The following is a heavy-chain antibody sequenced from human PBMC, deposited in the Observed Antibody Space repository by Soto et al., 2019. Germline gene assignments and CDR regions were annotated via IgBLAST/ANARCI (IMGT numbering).Heavy chain of an antibody. CDR3: TSTIFGVVTGPDY. D-gene: IGHD3-3*01. CDR2: IKSKTDGGTT. Sequence: PGGSLRLSCAASGFTFSNAWMNWVRQAPGKGLEWVGRIKSKTDGGTTDYAAPVKGRFTISRVVSKNTLYLQMNSLKTEDTAVYYCTSTIFGVVTGPDYWGQGTLVTVSS. V-gene: IGHV3-15*07. J-gene: IGHJ4*02. CDR1: GFTFSNAW.